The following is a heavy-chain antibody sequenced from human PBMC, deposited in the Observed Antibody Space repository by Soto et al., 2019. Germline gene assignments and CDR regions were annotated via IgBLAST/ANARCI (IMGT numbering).Heavy chain of an antibody. Sequence: APEEISCKASGSTFTSYGISWVRQAPVPRHEWVVWISACKRNRNYAQKVELRVTMATYTSTNTAYMELRSLRSDDTALYYCATNPVQATGNYCREGPQITVSS. CDR2: ISACKRNR. CDR1: GSTFTSYG. V-gene: IGHV1-18*01. J-gene: IGHJ4*02. CDR3: ATNPVQATGNY. D-gene: IGHD1-26*01.